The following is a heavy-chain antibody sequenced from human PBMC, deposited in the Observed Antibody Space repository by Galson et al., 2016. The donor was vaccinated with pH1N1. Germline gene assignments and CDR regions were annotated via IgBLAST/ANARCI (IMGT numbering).Heavy chain of an antibody. CDR3: ARARGHAAMDPFDF. CDR1: GGTFTSYT. CDR2: MIPILGLS. V-gene: IGHV1-69*02. D-gene: IGHD5-18*01. J-gene: IGHJ4*02. Sequence: SVKVSCKASGGTFTSYTITWVRQAPGQGLEWMGRMIPILGLSNYAQKFQGRVTITADKSRSTAYMELSSLKSEDTAVYFCARARGHAAMDPFDFWGQGTLVTV.